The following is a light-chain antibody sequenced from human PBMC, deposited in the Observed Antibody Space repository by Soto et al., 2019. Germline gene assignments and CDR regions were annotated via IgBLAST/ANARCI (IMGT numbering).Light chain of an antibody. V-gene: IGKV3-15*01. CDR3: QQYNNWPPLT. J-gene: IGKJ4*01. CDR1: QSVSSD. CDR2: GAS. Sequence: EIVMTQSPATLSVSPGERATRSCRASQSVSSDLAWYQQKPGQAPRLLIYGASTRATGIPARFSGSGSGTEFTLTISSLQSEDFAVYYCQQYNNWPPLTFGGGTKVEI.